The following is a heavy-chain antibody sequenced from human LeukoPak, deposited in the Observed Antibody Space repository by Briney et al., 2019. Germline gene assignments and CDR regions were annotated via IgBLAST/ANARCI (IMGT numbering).Heavy chain of an antibody. CDR3: ARETTYGSGSSDY. Sequence: GGSLRLSCAASGFTFSSYEMNWVRQAPGKGLEWVSSISGSGTYIYYADSVKGRFTISRDNGKNSLYLQMNSLRAEDTAVYYCARETTYGSGSSDYWGQGTLVTVSS. CDR1: GFTFSSYE. D-gene: IGHD3-10*01. V-gene: IGHV3-21*01. J-gene: IGHJ4*02. CDR2: ISGSGTYI.